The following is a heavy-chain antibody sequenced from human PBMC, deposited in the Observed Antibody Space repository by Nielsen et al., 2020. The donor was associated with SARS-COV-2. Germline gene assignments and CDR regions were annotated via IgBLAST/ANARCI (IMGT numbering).Heavy chain of an antibody. Sequence: VRQAPGKGLEWVAVISYDGSNKYYADSVKGRFTISRDNSKNTLYLQMNSLRAEDTAVYYCSGAGYCSSTSCQNSYYYYGMDGWGQGTTVTVS. J-gene: IGHJ6*02. D-gene: IGHD2-2*01. CDR2: ISYDGSNK. CDR3: SGAGYCSSTSCQNSYYYYGMDG. V-gene: IGHV3-30-3*01.